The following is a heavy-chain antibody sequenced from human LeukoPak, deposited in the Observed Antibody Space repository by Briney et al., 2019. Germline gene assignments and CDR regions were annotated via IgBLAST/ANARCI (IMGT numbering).Heavy chain of an antibody. CDR3: AGGMATIKDY. CDR2: IYYSGST. V-gene: IGHV4-59*01. D-gene: IGHD5-24*01. Sequence: PSETLSLTCTVSGGSISSYYWSWIRQPPGKGLEWIGYIYYSGSTNYNPSLKSRVTISVDTSKNQFSLKLSSVTAADTAVYYCAGGMATIKDYWGQGTLVTVSS. CDR1: GGSISSYY. J-gene: IGHJ4*02.